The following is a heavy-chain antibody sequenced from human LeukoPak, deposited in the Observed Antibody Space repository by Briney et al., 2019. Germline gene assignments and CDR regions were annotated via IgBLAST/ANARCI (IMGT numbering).Heavy chain of an antibody. Sequence: GGSLRLSCAASGFTFSSYAMSWVRQAPGKGLEWVSAISVNGGNSYSANSVKGRFTISRDNSRNTLSLQMNSLRAEDTAIYYCAKASSATVTPQSSDYWGQGTLVTVSS. CDR2: ISVNGGNS. CDR1: GFTFSSYA. D-gene: IGHD4-17*01. V-gene: IGHV3-23*01. CDR3: AKASSATVTPQSSDY. J-gene: IGHJ4*02.